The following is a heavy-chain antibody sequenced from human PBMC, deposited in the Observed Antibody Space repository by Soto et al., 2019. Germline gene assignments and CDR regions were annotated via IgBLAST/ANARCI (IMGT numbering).Heavy chain of an antibody. J-gene: IGHJ5*02. Sequence: ASVKVSCKASGYTFTRYGIAWVRQAPGQGLEWMGWISGYNGNRNYVEKFQGRLTMTTDTSTSTAYMKLRSLRSDDTAVYYCAKIAVFGIVLGGKGLDPWGQGTLVTVSS. V-gene: IGHV1-18*01. CDR1: GYTFTRYG. CDR2: ISGYNGNR. CDR3: AKIAVFGIVLGGKGLDP. D-gene: IGHD3-3*01.